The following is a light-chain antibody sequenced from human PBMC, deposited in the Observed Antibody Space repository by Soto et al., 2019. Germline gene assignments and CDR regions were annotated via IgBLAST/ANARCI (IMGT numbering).Light chain of an antibody. Sequence: DIQITQSPSSLSASVGDRVTITCRASQDIINPLAWFKQKPGKAPKSLISAASSLQSGVPSKFSGSGSGTDFTLTISSLQPEDFATYYCQQYNSYPVSFGGGTKVEIK. CDR3: QQYNSYPVS. CDR1: QDIINP. CDR2: AAS. V-gene: IGKV1-16*02. J-gene: IGKJ4*01.